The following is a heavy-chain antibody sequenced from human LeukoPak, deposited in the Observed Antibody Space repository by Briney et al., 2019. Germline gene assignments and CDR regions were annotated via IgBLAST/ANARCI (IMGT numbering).Heavy chain of an antibody. V-gene: IGHV4-59*10. CDR3: ARLNDYGDSNWFDP. D-gene: IGHD4-17*01. J-gene: IGHJ5*02. CDR2: IYTSGST. CDR1: GGSFSGYY. Sequence: SETLSLTCAVYGGSFSGYYWSWIRQPAGKGLEWIGRIYTSGSTNYNPSLKSRVTMSVDTSKNQFSLKLSSVTAADTAVYYCARLNDYGDSNWFDPWGQGTLVTVSS.